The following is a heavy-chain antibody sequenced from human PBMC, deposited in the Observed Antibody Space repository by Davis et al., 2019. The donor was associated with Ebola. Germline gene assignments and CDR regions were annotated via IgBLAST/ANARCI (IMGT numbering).Heavy chain of an antibody. J-gene: IGHJ4*02. Sequence: GESLKISCAASGFTFSSYSMNWVRQAPGKGLEWVSSISSSSSYIYYADSVKGRFTISRDNAKNSLYLQMNSLRAEDTAVYYCARDSSELRQGDYYFDYWGQGTLVTVSS. CDR3: ARDSSELRQGDYYFDY. D-gene: IGHD1-26*01. CDR1: GFTFSSYS. V-gene: IGHV3-21*01. CDR2: ISSSSSYI.